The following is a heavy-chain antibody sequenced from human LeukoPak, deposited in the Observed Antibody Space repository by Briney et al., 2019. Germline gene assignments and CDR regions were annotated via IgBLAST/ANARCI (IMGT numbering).Heavy chain of an antibody. CDR2: ISGSGGST. CDR1: GFTFSSYR. V-gene: IGHV3-23*01. J-gene: IGHJ4*02. D-gene: IGHD6-19*01. CDR3: AKSARWLVRMGSGPFDY. Sequence: PGGSLRLSCAASGFTFSSYRMNWVRQAPGKGLEWVSAISGSGGSTYYADSVKGRFTISRDNSKNTLYLQMNSLRAEDTAVYYCAKSARWLVRMGSGPFDYWGQGTLVTVSS.